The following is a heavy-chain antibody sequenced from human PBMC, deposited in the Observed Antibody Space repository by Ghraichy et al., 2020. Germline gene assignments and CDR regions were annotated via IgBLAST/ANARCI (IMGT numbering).Heavy chain of an antibody. Sequence: GGSLRLSCAASGSTFSSYGMNWVRQAPGKGLEWVSAINGDAGTTYYADSVKGRFTISRDNSKNTLYLQMNSLRAEDTAVYYCASREGSARGDYFDSWGQGTLVTVSS. CDR1: GSTFSSYG. J-gene: IGHJ4*02. V-gene: IGHV3-23*01. CDR3: ASREGSARGDYFDS. CDR2: INGDAGTT. D-gene: IGHD6-6*01.